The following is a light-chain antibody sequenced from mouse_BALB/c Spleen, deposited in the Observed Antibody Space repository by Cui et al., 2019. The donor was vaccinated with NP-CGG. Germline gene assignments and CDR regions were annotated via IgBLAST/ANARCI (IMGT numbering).Light chain of an antibody. CDR3: ALWYSNNWV. CDR2: GTN. J-gene: IGLJ1*01. V-gene: IGLV1*01. CDR1: TGPVTTSNY. Sequence: QAVVPQESAPTTSPGETVTLTCRSSTGPVTTSNYANWVQEKPDHLFTGLIGGTNNRVPGVPARFSGSLIGDKAALTITGAQTEDEAIYFCALWYSNNWVFGGGTKLTVL.